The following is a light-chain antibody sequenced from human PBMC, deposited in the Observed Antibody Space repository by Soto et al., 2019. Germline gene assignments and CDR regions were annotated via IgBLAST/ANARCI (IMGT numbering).Light chain of an antibody. CDR1: QDIRNS. J-gene: IGKJ4*01. CDR3: QKYNSAPLT. Sequence: DIQMTQSPSSLSASIGDRITITCRASQDIRNSLAWYQQKPGKVPKLLIYAASTLQSGVPSRFSGSGSGTDFTLTISSLQPEDVATYSCQKYNSAPLTFGGGPEVEIK. V-gene: IGKV1-27*01. CDR2: AAS.